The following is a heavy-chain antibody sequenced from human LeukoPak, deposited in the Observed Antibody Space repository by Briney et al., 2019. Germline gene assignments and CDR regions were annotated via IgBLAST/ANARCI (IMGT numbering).Heavy chain of an antibody. J-gene: IGHJ4*02. CDR2: IKQDGSEK. Sequence: GGSLRLSCAASGFTFSSYWMSWVRQAPGKGLEWVANIKQDGSEKYYVDSVKGRFTIPRDNAKNSLYLQMNSLRAEDTAVYYCAKSSDIVVVPVPRAFDYWGQGTLVTVSS. CDR1: GFTFSSYW. CDR3: AKSSDIVVVPVPRAFDY. V-gene: IGHV3-7*01. D-gene: IGHD2-2*01.